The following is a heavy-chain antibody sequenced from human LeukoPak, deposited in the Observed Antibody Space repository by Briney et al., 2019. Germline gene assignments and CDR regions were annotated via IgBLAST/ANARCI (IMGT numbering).Heavy chain of an antibody. Sequence: GGSLRLSCAASGFTFSSYGMHWIRQAPGRGLEWVAYIQYSGGIRKYADSVKGRFTISRDNSKNTLLLQMNTLKTEDTAVYYCAKGSTGSFLTDYWGQGTLVTVSS. CDR1: GFTFSSYG. J-gene: IGHJ4*02. D-gene: IGHD1-26*01. CDR2: IQYSGGIR. V-gene: IGHV3-30*02. CDR3: AKGSTGSFLTDY.